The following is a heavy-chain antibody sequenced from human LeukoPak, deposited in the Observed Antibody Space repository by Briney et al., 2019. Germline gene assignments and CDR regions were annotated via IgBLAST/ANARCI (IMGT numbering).Heavy chain of an antibody. CDR1: GGSISSGGYY. V-gene: IGHV4-31*11. CDR2: IYYSGTT. CDR3: ARAAQNWNNAPYFDY. D-gene: IGHD1/OR15-1a*01. J-gene: IGHJ4*02. Sequence: SETLSLTCAVSGGSISSGGYYWSWIRQHPVKGLEWIGYIYYSGTTYYNPSLKSRVTISLDTSKSQFSLKLTSVTAADTAVYYCARAAQNWNNAPYFDYWGQGTLVTVSS.